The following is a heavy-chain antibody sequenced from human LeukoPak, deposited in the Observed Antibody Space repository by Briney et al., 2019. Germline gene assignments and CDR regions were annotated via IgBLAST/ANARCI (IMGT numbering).Heavy chain of an antibody. V-gene: IGHV3-11*01. D-gene: IGHD3-3*01. CDR3: AREGITIFGVANSNWFDP. J-gene: IGHJ5*02. CDR2: ISGSGSTI. Sequence: GGSLRLSCAASGFSFSDHYMSWIRQAPGKGLEWVSYISGSGSTIYYAASVRGRFTISRDNAKNSLYLQMNSLRAADTAIYYCAREGITIFGVANSNWFDPWGQGTLVTVSS. CDR1: GFSFSDHY.